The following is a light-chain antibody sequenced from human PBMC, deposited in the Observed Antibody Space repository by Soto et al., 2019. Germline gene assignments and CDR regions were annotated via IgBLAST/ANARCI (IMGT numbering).Light chain of an antibody. CDR2: DVT. V-gene: IGLV2-14*01. J-gene: IGLJ1*01. Sequence: SALTQPASVSGSPGQSLTISCTGTSSDVGGYNYVSWYQQHPGKAPKLMIYDVTNRPSGVSNRFSGSKSGNTASLTISGLQAEDEADYYCSSYTTSSTPYVFGTGTRSPS. CDR3: SSYTTSSTPYV. CDR1: SSDVGGYNY.